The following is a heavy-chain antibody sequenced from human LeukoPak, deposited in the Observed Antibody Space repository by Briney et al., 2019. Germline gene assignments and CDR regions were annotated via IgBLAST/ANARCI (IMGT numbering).Heavy chain of an antibody. V-gene: IGHV4-34*01. J-gene: IGHJ4*02. Sequence: SETLSLTCGVYGGSFSGYYCSWIRQPPGKGLEWIGEINHSGSTDYNPSLKSRVTISVDTSKNQFSLKLSSVTAADTAVYYCARHEGRVYSSSWRPFDYWGQGTLVTVSS. CDR2: INHSGST. CDR1: GGSFSGYY. D-gene: IGHD6-13*01. CDR3: ARHEGRVYSSSWRPFDY.